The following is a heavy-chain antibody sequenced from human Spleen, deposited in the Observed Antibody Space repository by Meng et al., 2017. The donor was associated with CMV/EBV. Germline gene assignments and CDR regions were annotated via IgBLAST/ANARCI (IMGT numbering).Heavy chain of an antibody. J-gene: IGHJ4*02. Sequence: SVKVSCKASGYTFTGYQMQWVRQAPGQGLEWMGGIIPIFPTANYAQKFQGRVTITTDESTSTAFMELSRLRSEDTAMYYCARTRYNWNYGRRGDDAPFDYWGQGTLVTVSS. V-gene: IGHV1-69*05. CDR2: IIPIFPTA. CDR3: ARTRYNWNYGRRGDDAPFDY. CDR1: GYTFTGYQ. D-gene: IGHD1-7*01.